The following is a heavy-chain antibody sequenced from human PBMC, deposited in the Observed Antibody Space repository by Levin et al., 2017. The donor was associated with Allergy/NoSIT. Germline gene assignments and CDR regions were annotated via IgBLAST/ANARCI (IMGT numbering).Heavy chain of an antibody. J-gene: IGHJ4*02. Sequence: SCAASGFTFSSYAMSWVRQAPGKGLEWVSAISGSGGSTYYADSVKGRFTISRDNSKNTLYLQMNSLRAEDTAVYYCAKDLFNYDILTAAYDYWGQGTLVTVSS. V-gene: IGHV3-23*01. D-gene: IGHD3-9*01. CDR3: AKDLFNYDILTAAYDY. CDR1: GFTFSSYA. CDR2: ISGSGGST.